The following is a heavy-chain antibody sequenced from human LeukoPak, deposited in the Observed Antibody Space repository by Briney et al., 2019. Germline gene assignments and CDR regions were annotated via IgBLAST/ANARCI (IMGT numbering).Heavy chain of an antibody. CDR1: GYTFTSYG. Sequence: ASVKVSCKASGYTFTSYGISWVRQAPGQGLEWMGWISAYNGNTNYAQKLQGRVTMTTDTSTSTAYMELRSLRSDDTAVYYCARRATGYSSATTIPGEQPFDYWGQGTLVTVSS. V-gene: IGHV1-18*01. D-gene: IGHD6-19*01. CDR2: ISAYNGNT. J-gene: IGHJ4*02. CDR3: ARRATGYSSATTIPGEQPFDY.